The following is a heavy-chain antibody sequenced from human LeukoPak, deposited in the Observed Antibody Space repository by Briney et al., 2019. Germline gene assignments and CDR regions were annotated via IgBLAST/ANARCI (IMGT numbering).Heavy chain of an antibody. V-gene: IGHV3-23*01. CDR2: ISGSGDIT. D-gene: IGHD3-10*01. J-gene: IGHJ3*02. Sequence: PGGSLRLSCAASGFTFTSYAMNWVRQAPGKGLEWVSFISGSGDITYYADSVKGRFTISRDNSKNTLYLQMNSLRAEDAAVYYCAKVGLWFGELRSFDIWGQGTMVTVST. CDR1: GFTFTSYA. CDR3: AKVGLWFGELRSFDI.